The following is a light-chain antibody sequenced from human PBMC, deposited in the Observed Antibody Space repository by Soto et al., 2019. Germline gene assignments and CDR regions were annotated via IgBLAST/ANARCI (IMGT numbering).Light chain of an antibody. CDR2: GAS. J-gene: IGKJ1*01. CDR1: QRVDSS. V-gene: IGKV3-15*01. Sequence: EIVMTQSPAILSLSSGERATLSLRSSQRVDSSLAWYQQTPGQAPRLLIHGASTRAPGVPARFSGSGSGTEFTLTISSLQSEDFGVYYCQQYYKWPRTFGQGTKVDIK. CDR3: QQYYKWPRT.